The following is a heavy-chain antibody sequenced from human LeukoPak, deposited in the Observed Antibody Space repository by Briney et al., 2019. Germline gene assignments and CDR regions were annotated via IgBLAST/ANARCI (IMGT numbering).Heavy chain of an antibody. CDR2: IIPILGIA. V-gene: IGHV1-69*04. CDR3: ARDGRDSSGYYLIY. Sequence: ASVKVSCKASGGTFSSYAISWVRQAPGQGLEWMGRIIPILGIANYAQKFQGRVTITEDKSTSTAYMELSSLRSEDTAVYYCARDGRDSSGYYLIYWGQGTLVTVSS. D-gene: IGHD3-22*01. J-gene: IGHJ4*02. CDR1: GGTFSSYA.